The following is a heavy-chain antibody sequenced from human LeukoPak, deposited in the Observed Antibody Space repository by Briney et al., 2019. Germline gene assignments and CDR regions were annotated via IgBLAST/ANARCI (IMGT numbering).Heavy chain of an antibody. V-gene: IGHV4-59*01. CDR1: GGSIANYY. D-gene: IGHD3-3*01. Sequence: PSETLSLTCAVSGGSIANYYWTWVRQPPGKRLEWIGYTHHSGSTNYNPFLKSRVTMAVDTSKNQFSLNLSSVTAADTAVYYCARVHRSGGGFDCWGQGTLVTVSS. CDR2: THHSGST. J-gene: IGHJ5*01. CDR3: ARVHRSGGGFDC.